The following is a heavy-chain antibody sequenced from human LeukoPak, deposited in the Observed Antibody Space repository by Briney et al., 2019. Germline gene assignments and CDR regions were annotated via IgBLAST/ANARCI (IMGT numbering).Heavy chain of an antibody. V-gene: IGHV3-74*01. CDR1: GFTLSNYW. D-gene: IGHD4-23*01. CDR2: INTDGSST. Sequence: GGSLRLSCSASGFTLSNYWIHWVRRAPGKGLVWVSRINTDGSSTNYADSVRGRFTVSRDNAKNTLYLQMNSLRVEDTAVYYCAIPVASLAVVTPDFDYWGQGTLVTVSS. J-gene: IGHJ4*02. CDR3: AIPVASLAVVTPDFDY.